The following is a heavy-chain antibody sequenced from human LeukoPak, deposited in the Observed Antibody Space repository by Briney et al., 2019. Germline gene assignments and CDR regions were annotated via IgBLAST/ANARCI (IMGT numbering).Heavy chain of an antibody. D-gene: IGHD2-21*02. CDR2: IIPIFGTA. CDR1: GYTFTSYG. V-gene: IGHV1-69*13. Sequence: GASVKVSCKASGYTFTSYGISWVRQAPGQGLEWMGGIIPIFGTANYAQKFQGRVTITADESTSTAYMGLSSLRSEDTAVYYCARLAGEIVVVTAIQRYYYYGMDVWGQGTTVTVSS. CDR3: ARLAGEIVVVTAIQRYYYYGMDV. J-gene: IGHJ6*02.